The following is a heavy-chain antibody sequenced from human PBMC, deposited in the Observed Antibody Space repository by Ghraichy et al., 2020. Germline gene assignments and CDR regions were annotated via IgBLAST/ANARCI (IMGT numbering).Heavy chain of an antibody. V-gene: IGHV4-34*01. CDR1: GGSFSGYY. D-gene: IGHD6-19*01. CDR3: ARGARYSSGWPDLGYFDY. CDR2: INHSGST. Sequence: SETLSLTCAVYGGSFSGYYWSWIRQPPGKGLEWIGEINHSGSTNYNPSLKSRVTISVDTSKNQFSLKLSSVTAADTAVYYCARGARYSSGWPDLGYFDYWGQGTLVTVSS. J-gene: IGHJ4*02.